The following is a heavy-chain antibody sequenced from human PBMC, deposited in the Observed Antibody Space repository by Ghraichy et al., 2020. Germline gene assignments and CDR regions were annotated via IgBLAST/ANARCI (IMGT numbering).Heavy chain of an antibody. D-gene: IGHD1-26*01. CDR1: GGSISSSSYY. Sequence: SETLSLTCTVSGGSISSSSYYWGWIRQPPGKGLEWIGSIYYSGSTYYNPSLKSRVTISVDTSKNQFSLKLSSVTAADTAVYYCARGSGSYFIDYWGQGTLVTVSS. CDR3: ARGSGSYFIDY. V-gene: IGHV4-39*01. J-gene: IGHJ4*02. CDR2: IYYSGST.